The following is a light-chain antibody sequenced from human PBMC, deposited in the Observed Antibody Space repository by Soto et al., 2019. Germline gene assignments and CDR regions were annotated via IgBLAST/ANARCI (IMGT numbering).Light chain of an antibody. V-gene: IGKV3-20*01. CDR1: QSVGSSH. CDR3: QQYGSAPWT. Sequence: IVMTQSPATLSVSPGERATLSCRASQSVGSSHLAWYQQRPGQAPRLVIYCASSIATGIPDRFSGSGSGTDFTLTISRLEPEDFAVYYCQQYGSAPWTFGQGTKVDIK. J-gene: IGKJ1*01. CDR2: CAS.